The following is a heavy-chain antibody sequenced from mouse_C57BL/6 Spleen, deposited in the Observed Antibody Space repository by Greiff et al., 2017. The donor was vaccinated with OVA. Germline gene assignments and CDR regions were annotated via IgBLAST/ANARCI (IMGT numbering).Heavy chain of an antibody. CDR2: IWSGGST. J-gene: IGHJ4*01. Sequence: VKLMESGPGLVQPSQSLSITCTVSGFSLTSYGVHWVRQSPGKGLEWLGVIWSGGSTDYNAAFISRLSISKDNSKSQVFFKMNSLQADDTAIYYCARNNYDYDVGYAMDYWGQGTSVTVSS. CDR3: ARNNYDYDVGYAMDY. CDR1: GFSLTSYG. V-gene: IGHV2-2*01. D-gene: IGHD2-4*01.